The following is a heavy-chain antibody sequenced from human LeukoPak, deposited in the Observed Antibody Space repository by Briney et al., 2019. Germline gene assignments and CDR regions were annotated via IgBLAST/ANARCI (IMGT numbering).Heavy chain of an antibody. CDR2: IYYSGST. Sequence: SETLSLTCIVAGDSFNGYYWSWIRQPPGRGLEWIGYIYYSGSTNYNPSLKSRVTISVDTSKNQFSLKLSSVTAADTAVYYCTRRSLDTVTPNWYFDLWGRGTVVTVSS. J-gene: IGHJ2*01. V-gene: IGHV4-59*08. D-gene: IGHD5-18*01. CDR3: TRRSLDTVTPNWYFDL. CDR1: GDSFNGYY.